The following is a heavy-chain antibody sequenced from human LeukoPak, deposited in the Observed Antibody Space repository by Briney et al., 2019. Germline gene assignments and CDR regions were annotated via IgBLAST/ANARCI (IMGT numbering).Heavy chain of an antibody. D-gene: IGHD2-21*02. CDR1: GFTFSSYW. J-gene: IGHJ4*02. V-gene: IGHV3-23*01. CDR3: AKDRLLNCRGDCYIFDY. CDR2: ISGSGDST. Sequence: GGSLRLSCAASGFTFSSYWMHWVRQTPGKGLEWVSSISGSGDSTFYADSVKGRFSISRDNSKNTLYLQVNGLRTEDTAVYYCAKDRLLNCRGDCYIFDYWGQGTVVTVSS.